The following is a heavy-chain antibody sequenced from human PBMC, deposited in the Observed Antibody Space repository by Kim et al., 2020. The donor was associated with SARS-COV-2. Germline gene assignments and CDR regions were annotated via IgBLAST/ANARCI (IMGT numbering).Heavy chain of an antibody. V-gene: IGHV4-59*13. CDR3: ARVPSGGSPIDY. Sequence: SETLSLTCTVSGGSISSYYWSWIRQPPGKGLEWIGYIYYSGSTNYNPSLKSRVTISVDTSKNQFSLKLSSVTAAGTAVYYCARVPSGGSPIDYWGQGTLVTVSS. CDR1: GGSISSYY. CDR2: IYYSGST. D-gene: IGHD2-15*01. J-gene: IGHJ4*02.